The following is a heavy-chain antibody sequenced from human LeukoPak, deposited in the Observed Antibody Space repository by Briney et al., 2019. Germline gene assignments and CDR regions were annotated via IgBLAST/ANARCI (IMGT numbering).Heavy chain of an antibody. D-gene: IGHD6-13*01. CDR2: IKPDGSAQ. CDR1: GFTFSNYW. CDR3: AKEGDSGSWYDLYDY. Sequence: GGSLRISCAASGFTFSNYWMTWVRQAPGKGLEWVANIKPDGSAQYYADSVRGRFTISRDSAKNSVFLQMNSLRAEDTAVYHCAKEGDSGSWYDLYDYWGQGTLVTVSS. J-gene: IGHJ4*02. V-gene: IGHV3-7*01.